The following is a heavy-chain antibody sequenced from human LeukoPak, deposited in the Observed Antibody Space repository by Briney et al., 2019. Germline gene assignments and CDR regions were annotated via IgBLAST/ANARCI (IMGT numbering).Heavy chain of an antibody. V-gene: IGHV3-33*01. Sequence: GRPLRLSCAASGFTFSSYGMHWVRQAPGKGLEWVAVIWYDGSNKYYADSVKGRFTISRDNSKNTLYLQMNSLRAEDTAVYYCARDHVDLGAPPGYWGQGTLVTVSS. J-gene: IGHJ4*02. CDR2: IWYDGSNK. CDR1: GFTFSSYG. D-gene: IGHD3-16*01. CDR3: ARDHVDLGAPPGY.